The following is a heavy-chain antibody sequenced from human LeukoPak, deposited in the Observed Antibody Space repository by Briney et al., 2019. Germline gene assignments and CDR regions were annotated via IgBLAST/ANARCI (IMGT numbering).Heavy chain of an antibody. J-gene: IGHJ4*02. CDR2: INHSGSI. V-gene: IGHV4-34*01. D-gene: IGHD5-12*01. Sequence: PSETLSLTCAVYGGTFSGYYWTWIRQPPGKGLEWIGEINHSGSINYNPSLKSRVTILVDTSKNQFSLKLSSVTAADTAVYYCARELGYSGYDFGYWGQGTLVTVSS. CDR3: ARELGYSGYDFGY. CDR1: GGTFSGYY.